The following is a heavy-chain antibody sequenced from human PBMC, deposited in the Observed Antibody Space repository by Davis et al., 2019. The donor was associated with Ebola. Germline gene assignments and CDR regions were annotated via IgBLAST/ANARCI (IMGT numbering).Heavy chain of an antibody. Sequence: SETLSLTCTVSGGSISSSSYYWGWIRQPPGKGLEWIGSIYYSGSTYYNPSLKSRVTISVDTSKNQFSLKLSSVTAADTAVYYCARLGTSTVTTAPDYYYYGMDVWGQGTTVTVSS. CDR2: IYYSGST. J-gene: IGHJ6*02. V-gene: IGHV4-39*01. CDR3: ARLGTSTVTTAPDYYYYGMDV. CDR1: GGSISSSSYY. D-gene: IGHD4-17*01.